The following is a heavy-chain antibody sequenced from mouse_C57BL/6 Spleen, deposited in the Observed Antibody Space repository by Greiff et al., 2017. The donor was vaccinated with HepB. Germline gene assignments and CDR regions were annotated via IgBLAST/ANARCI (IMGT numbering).Heavy chain of an antibody. J-gene: IGHJ3*01. Sequence: QVQLKQSGAELARPGASVKLSCKASGYTFTSYGISWVKQRTGQGLEWIGEIYPRSGNTYYNEKFKGKATLTADKSSSTAYMELRSLTSEDSAVYFCAREGYITTVVGGEFAYWGQGTLVTVSA. CDR2: IYPRSGNT. CDR1: GYTFTSYG. CDR3: AREGYITTVVGGEFAY. V-gene: IGHV1-81*01. D-gene: IGHD1-1*01.